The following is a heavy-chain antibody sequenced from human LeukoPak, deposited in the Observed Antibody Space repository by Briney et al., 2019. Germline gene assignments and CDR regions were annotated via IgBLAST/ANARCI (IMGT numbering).Heavy chain of an antibody. V-gene: IGHV3-7*01. D-gene: IGHD1-26*01. Sequence: GGSLRLSCAASGFTFSTYWMSWVRQAPGKGLEWVANIKGDGSEKNYVGSVKGRFTISRDNAKNSLYLQMNSLRAEDTAVYYCAKDSPFGGNWGQGTLVTVSS. CDR2: IKGDGSEK. J-gene: IGHJ4*02. CDR1: GFTFSTYW. CDR3: AKDSPFGGN.